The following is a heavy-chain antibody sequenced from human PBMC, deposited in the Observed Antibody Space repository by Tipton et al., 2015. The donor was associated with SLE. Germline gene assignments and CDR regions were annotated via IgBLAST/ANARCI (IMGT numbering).Heavy chain of an antibody. D-gene: IGHD3-16*01. CDR3: ARGGWGSTDY. Sequence: QVQLVQSGAEGKKPGASVKVSCKASGYTFSSFDINWGRQATGQGLEWMGWMNPNSGNTGYAQKFQGRVTMTRSTSINTAYMELSSLRSEDSAVYYCARGGWGSTDYWGQGTLVTVSS. J-gene: IGHJ4*02. CDR2: MNPNSGNT. V-gene: IGHV1-8*01. CDR1: GYTFSSFD.